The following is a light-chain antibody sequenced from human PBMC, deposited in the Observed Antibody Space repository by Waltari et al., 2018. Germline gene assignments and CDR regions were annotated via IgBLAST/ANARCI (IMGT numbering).Light chain of an antibody. CDR1: QDLRND. Sequence: DIQLPQPPSSLSASVGGRVPITCRASQDLRNDLAWYQQKTGKTPKRLIYAASSLQNGVPVRFSGSGSWTEFTRPISGLQPEYFGTYYCLQHNIFPRTFGQGTEVESK. CDR2: AAS. J-gene: IGKJ1*01. V-gene: IGKV1-17*01. CDR3: LQHNIFPRT.